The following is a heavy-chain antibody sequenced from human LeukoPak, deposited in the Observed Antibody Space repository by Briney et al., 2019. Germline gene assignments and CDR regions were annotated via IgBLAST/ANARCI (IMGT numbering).Heavy chain of an antibody. J-gene: IGHJ5*02. Sequence: GGSLRLSCAASGFTFSNYEMHWVRQAPGKVLEWVSYISRSGSTIYYADSVKGRSIISRDNAKNSLYLQMNSLTAADTAVYYCARHPAYYSGSGSYFGWFDVWGQGTLVTVSS. CDR3: ARHPAYYSGSGSYFGWFDV. CDR2: ISRSGSTI. CDR1: GFTFSNYE. V-gene: IGHV3-48*03. D-gene: IGHD3-10*01.